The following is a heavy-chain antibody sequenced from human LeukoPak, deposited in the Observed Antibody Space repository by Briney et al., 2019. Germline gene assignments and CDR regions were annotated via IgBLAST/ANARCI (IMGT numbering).Heavy chain of an antibody. CDR2: IYYSGST. CDR3: ATGVGATNPYYFDY. Sequence: PSETLSLTCTVSGGSISSGGYYWSWIRQHPGKGLGWIGYIYYSGSTNYNPSLKSRVTISVDTSENQFSLKLSSVTAADTAVYYCATGVGATNPYYFDYWGQGTLVTVSS. CDR1: GGSISSGGYY. V-gene: IGHV4-61*08. D-gene: IGHD1-26*01. J-gene: IGHJ4*02.